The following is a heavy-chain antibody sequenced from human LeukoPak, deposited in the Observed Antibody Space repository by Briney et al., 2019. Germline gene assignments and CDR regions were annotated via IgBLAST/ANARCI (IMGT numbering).Heavy chain of an antibody. V-gene: IGHV4-61*02. CDR1: GGSISSGSYY. CDR3: ARGALELRTGAFDI. CDR2: IYTSGST. J-gene: IGHJ3*02. Sequence: PSQTLSLTCTVSGGSISSGSYYWGWIRQPAGKGLEWIGRIYTSGSTNYNPSLKSRVTISVDTSKNQFSLKLSSVTAADTAVYYCARGALELRTGAFDIWGQGTMVTVSS. D-gene: IGHD1-7*01.